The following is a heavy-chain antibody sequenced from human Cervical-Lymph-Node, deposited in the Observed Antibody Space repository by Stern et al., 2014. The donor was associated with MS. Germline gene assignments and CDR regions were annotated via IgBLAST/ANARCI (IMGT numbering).Heavy chain of an antibody. J-gene: IGHJ4*02. V-gene: IGHV4-31*03. CDR1: GGSISNGLYY. Sequence: QVQLQESGPGLVRPSQTLSLTCRVSGGSISNGLYYWSWIRQHPGKGLEWLGYIHHSGTTRYNPSLNSRVSISVDTSKNQFSLKVTSVTAAETALYYCARVADFDWSYDSWGQGILVTVSS. CDR3: ARVADFDWSYDS. D-gene: IGHD3-9*01. CDR2: IHHSGTT.